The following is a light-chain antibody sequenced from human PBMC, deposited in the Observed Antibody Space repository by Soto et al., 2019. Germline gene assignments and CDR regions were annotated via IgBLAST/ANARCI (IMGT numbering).Light chain of an antibody. CDR1: QNVSSN. CDR2: EVS. J-gene: IGKJ4*01. CDR3: QQRINWLLT. V-gene: IGKV3-11*01. Sequence: EIVLTQSPATLSLSPGERATLYCRASQNVSSNLAWYQQKPGQAPRLLLSEVSYRATGIPARFSGSGSGTDFTLTISSLEPEDFAVYYCQQRINWLLTFGGGTELEIK.